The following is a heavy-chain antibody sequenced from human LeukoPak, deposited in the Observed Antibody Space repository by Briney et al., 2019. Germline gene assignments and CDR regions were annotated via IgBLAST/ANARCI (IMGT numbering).Heavy chain of an antibody. Sequence: GGSLRLSCAASGFTFSDYYMSWIRQAPGKGLEWVSYISSSGSTIYYADSVKGRFTISRDNAKNSLYLQMNSLRAEDTAVYYCAGDYESCSGGSCYSMFAPWGQGTLVTVSS. CDR3: AGDYESCSGGSCYSMFAP. J-gene: IGHJ5*02. CDR2: ISSSGSTI. CDR1: GFTFSDYY. D-gene: IGHD2-15*01. V-gene: IGHV3-11*01.